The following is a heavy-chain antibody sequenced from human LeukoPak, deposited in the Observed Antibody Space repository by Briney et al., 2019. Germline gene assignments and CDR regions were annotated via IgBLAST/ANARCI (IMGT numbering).Heavy chain of an antibody. J-gene: IGHJ4*02. V-gene: IGHV4-59*12. CDR1: GASISSYY. Sequence: SETLSLTCTVSGASISSYYWSWIRQPPGKRLEWIGYIYYSGSANYNPSLKSRVTMSVDTSKNKFSLKLSSVTAADTAVYYCARVICSGGSCRFDYWGQGTLVTVSS. CDR2: IYYSGSA. CDR3: ARVICSGGSCRFDY. D-gene: IGHD2-15*01.